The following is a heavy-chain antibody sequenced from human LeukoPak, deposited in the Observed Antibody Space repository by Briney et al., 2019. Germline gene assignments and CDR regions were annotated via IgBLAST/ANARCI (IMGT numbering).Heavy chain of an antibody. Sequence: GGSLRLSCVASGFTFSSYAMSWVRQAPGKGLEWVSAICGDGGSTYYADSVKGRFTISRDNSKNTLDLQMNSLRAEDTAVYYCARHYFYGSGKYFDYWGQGTLVTVSS. J-gene: IGHJ4*02. V-gene: IGHV3-23*01. CDR2: ICGDGGST. D-gene: IGHD3-10*01. CDR3: ARHYFYGSGKYFDY. CDR1: GFTFSSYA.